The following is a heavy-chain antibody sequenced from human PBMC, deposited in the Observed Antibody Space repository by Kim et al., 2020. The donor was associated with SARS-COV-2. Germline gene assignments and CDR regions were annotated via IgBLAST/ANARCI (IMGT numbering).Heavy chain of an antibody. CDR3: AKVKKVATITGGYGGNSPYFDY. CDR2: ISGSGGST. D-gene: IGHD5-12*01. Sequence: GGSLRLSCAASGFTFSSYAMSWVRQAPGKGLEWVSAISGSGGSTYYADSVKGRFTISRDNSKNTLYLQMNSLRAEDTAVYYCAKVKKVATITGGYGGNSPYFDYWGQGTLVTVSS. V-gene: IGHV3-23*01. CDR1: GFTFSSYA. J-gene: IGHJ4*02.